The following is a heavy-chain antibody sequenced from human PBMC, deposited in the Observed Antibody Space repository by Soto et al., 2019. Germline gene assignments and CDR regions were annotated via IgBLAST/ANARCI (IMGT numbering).Heavy chain of an antibody. CDR3: ARDPGMVHDYYYGMDV. Sequence: GGSLRLSCAASGFTFSSYSMNWVRQAPGKGLEWVSSISSSSSYIYYADSVKGRFTISRDNAKNSLYLQMNSLRAEDTAVYYCARDPGMVHDYYYGMDVWGQGTTVTVSS. J-gene: IGHJ6*02. CDR1: GFTFSSYS. CDR2: ISSSSSYI. V-gene: IGHV3-21*01. D-gene: IGHD1-1*01.